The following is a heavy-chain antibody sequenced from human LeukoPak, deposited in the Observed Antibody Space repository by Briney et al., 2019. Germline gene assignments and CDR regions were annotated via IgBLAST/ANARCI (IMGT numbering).Heavy chain of an antibody. CDR3: AKLPVAGLYFDY. J-gene: IGHJ4*02. D-gene: IGHD6-19*01. V-gene: IGHV3-23*01. Sequence: PGGSLRLSCAASGFTFGSYAMSWVRQAPGKGLEWISAISGSGGSTYYVDSVKGRFTISRDNSKNTLYLQMNSLRVEDTAVYYCAKLPVAGLYFDYWGQGTLVTVSS. CDR2: ISGSGGST. CDR1: GFTFGSYA.